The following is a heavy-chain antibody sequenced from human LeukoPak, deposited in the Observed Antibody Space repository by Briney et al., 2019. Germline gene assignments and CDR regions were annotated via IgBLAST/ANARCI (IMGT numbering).Heavy chain of an antibody. Sequence: GGSLRLSCAASGFTFSSYSMNWVRQAPGKGLEWVSYISSSSSAIYYADSVKGRFTISSDSAKDSLYLQMNSLRAEDTAVYYCARAYRSYFDYWGQGTLVTVSS. D-gene: IGHD4-11*01. CDR3: ARAYRSYFDY. J-gene: IGHJ4*02. CDR1: GFTFSSYS. CDR2: ISSSSSAI. V-gene: IGHV3-48*01.